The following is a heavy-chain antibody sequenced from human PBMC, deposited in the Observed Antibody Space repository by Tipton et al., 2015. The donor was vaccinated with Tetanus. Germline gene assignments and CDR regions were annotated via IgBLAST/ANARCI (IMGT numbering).Heavy chain of an antibody. Sequence: TLSLTCTVSGASIGSISYYWSWIRQSPGKGLEWIGYIFYAGSTNSNPSLKSRVTISVDKAKNQFSLKLTSVTAADTAVYYCARATEHDIMTGYDNWGPGTQVTVSS. CDR3: ARATEHDIMTGYDN. V-gene: IGHV4-61*05. CDR2: IFYAGST. CDR1: GASIGSISYY. D-gene: IGHD3-9*01. J-gene: IGHJ4*02.